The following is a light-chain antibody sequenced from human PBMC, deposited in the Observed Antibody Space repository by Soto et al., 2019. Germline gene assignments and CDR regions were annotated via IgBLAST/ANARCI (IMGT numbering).Light chain of an antibody. Sequence: ESVLTQSPGTLSLSPGERATLSCRTSQSVIRNYLAWYQQTPGRSPRLLIYGASNRATGIPDRFSGSGSGTDFTLTISGLEAEDFAVYYCQQYGSSPHTFGGGTKVDIK. V-gene: IGKV3-20*01. CDR1: QSVIRNY. J-gene: IGKJ4*01. CDR3: QQYGSSPHT. CDR2: GAS.